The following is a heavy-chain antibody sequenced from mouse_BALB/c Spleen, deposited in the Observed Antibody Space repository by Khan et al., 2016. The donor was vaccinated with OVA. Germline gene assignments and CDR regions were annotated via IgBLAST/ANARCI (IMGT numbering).Heavy chain of an antibody. V-gene: IGHV1-7*01. CDR2: INPTSGYT. J-gene: IGHJ2*01. D-gene: IGHD2-3*01. CDR3: TKDGIDY. Sequence: QVQLQQSGAELAKPGASVKMSCKASGYTFTTYCMHWVKQSPGQGLEWIGYINPTSGYTDYNEKFKDRATLSADTSSSTAYMQLSSLTSEDSAFYYGTKDGIDYWGQGTTVTVSS. CDR1: GYTFTTYC.